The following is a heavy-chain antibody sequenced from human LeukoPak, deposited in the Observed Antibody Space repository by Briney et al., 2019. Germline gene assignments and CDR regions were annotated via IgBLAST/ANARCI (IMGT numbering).Heavy chain of an antibody. CDR1: GFTFSGQW. CDR3: ARDVGTGDNWFDP. J-gene: IGHJ5*02. CDR2: ISSSSSYI. Sequence: GGSLRLSCVGSGFTFSGQWMGWVRQAPGKGLEWVSSISSSSSYIYYADSVKGRFTISRDNAKNSLYLQMNSLRAEDTAVYYCARDVGTGDNWFDPWGQGTLVTVSS. V-gene: IGHV3-21*01. D-gene: IGHD7-27*01.